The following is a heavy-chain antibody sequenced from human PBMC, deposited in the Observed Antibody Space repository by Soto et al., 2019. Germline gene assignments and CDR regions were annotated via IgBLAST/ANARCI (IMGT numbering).Heavy chain of an antibody. CDR3: AREGGIVGATTVDY. Sequence: SETLSLTCTVSGGSISSGDYYWSWIRQPPGKGLEWIGYIYYSGSTYYNPSLKSRVTISVDTSKNQFSLRLSSVTAADTAVYYCAREGGIVGATTVDYWGQGTLVTVS. CDR1: GGSISSGDYY. V-gene: IGHV4-30-4*01. CDR2: IYYSGST. D-gene: IGHD1-26*01. J-gene: IGHJ4*02.